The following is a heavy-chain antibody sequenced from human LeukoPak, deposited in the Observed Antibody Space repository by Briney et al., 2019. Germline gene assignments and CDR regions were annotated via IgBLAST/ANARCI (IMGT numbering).Heavy chain of an antibody. CDR2: ISGSGGST. Sequence: PGGSLRLSCAASGFTFSSYAMSWVRQAPGKGLEWVSAISGSGGSTYYADSVKGRFTISRDNSKNTLYLQMNSLRAEDTAVYYCAKSIHYDFWSGLNVWGQGTLVTVSS. CDR3: AKSIHYDFWSGLNV. D-gene: IGHD3-3*01. J-gene: IGHJ4*02. V-gene: IGHV3-23*01. CDR1: GFTFSSYA.